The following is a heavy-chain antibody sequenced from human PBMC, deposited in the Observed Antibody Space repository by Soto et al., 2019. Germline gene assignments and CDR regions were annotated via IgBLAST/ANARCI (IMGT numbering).Heavy chain of an antibody. Sequence: ASVKVSCKASGYTFTIYYMHWVRQAPGQGLEWMGIINPSGGSTSYAQKFQGRVTMTRDTSTSTVYMELSSLRSEDTAVYYCARGPYYYDSSGYSRFDPWGQGTLVTVSS. CDR2: INPSGGST. CDR1: GYTFTIYY. D-gene: IGHD3-22*01. CDR3: ARGPYYYDSSGYSRFDP. J-gene: IGHJ5*02. V-gene: IGHV1-46*01.